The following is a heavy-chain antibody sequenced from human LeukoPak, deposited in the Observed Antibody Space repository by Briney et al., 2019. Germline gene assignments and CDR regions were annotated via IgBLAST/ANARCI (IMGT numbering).Heavy chain of an antibody. J-gene: IGHJ5*01. V-gene: IGHV4-61*02. Sequence: SESLSLTRTVSGGSISSGSYYWSWIRQPAGQGLEWIGRIYTSGSTNYNPSLKSRVTISVDTSKNQFSLKLSSVTAADTAVYYCARDSSGWSTAVDPWGQGTLVTVSS. D-gene: IGHD6-19*01. CDR1: GGSISSGSYY. CDR2: IYTSGST. CDR3: ARDSSGWSTAVDP.